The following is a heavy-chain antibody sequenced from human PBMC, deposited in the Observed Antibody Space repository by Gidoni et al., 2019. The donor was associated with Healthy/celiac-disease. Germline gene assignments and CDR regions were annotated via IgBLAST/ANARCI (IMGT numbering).Heavy chain of an antibody. V-gene: IGHV3-23*01. CDR1: GFTFSSDA. Sequence: EVQLLESGGGLVQPGGSLRLSCAAAGFTFSSDAMSWFRQAPGKGLEWVSAISGSGGSTYYADSVKGRFTISRDNSKNTLYLQMNSLRAEDTAVYYCAKVAYGDYVGYWGQGTLVTVSS. D-gene: IGHD4-17*01. CDR2: ISGSGGST. J-gene: IGHJ4*02. CDR3: AKVAYGDYVGY.